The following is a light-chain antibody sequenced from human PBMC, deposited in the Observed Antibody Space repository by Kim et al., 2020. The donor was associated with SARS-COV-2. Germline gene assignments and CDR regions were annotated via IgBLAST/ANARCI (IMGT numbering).Light chain of an antibody. Sequence: SSELTQDPAVSVALGQTVRITCQGDSLRSYYATWYQQKPGQAPIVVISGKNNRPSGIPDRFSGSSSGNTASLTITGTQAGDEADYYCNSRDSNDNVVFGG. CDR3: NSRDSNDNVV. CDR2: GKN. J-gene: IGLJ2*01. V-gene: IGLV3-19*01. CDR1: SLRSYY.